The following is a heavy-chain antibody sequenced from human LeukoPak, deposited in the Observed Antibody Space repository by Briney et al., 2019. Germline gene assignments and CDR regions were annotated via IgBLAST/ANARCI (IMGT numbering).Heavy chain of an antibody. V-gene: IGHV4-39*07. D-gene: IGHD4-17*01. CDR1: GGSISSSSYY. J-gene: IGHJ4*02. CDR2: TYYSGST. CDR3: ARDYGDYVFDC. Sequence: SETLSLTCTVSGGSISSSSYYWGWIRQPPGKGLEWIGSTYYSGSTYYNPSLKSRLTISVDTSKNRFSLRLSSVTAADTAVYYCARDYGDYVFDCWGQGTLVTVSS.